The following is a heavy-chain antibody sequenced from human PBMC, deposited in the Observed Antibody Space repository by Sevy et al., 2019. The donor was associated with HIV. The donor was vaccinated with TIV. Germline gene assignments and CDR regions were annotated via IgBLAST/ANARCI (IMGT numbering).Heavy chain of an antibody. V-gene: IGHV3-7*01. J-gene: IGHJ6*02. D-gene: IGHD2-15*01. CDR2: IKQDGSEK. Sequence: GGSLRLSCAASGFTFSSYWMSSVRQAPGKGLEWVANIKQDGSEKYYVDSVKGRFTISRDNAKNSLYLQMNSLRAEDTAVYYCARDGGSYCSGGSCYYYYGMDVWGQGTTVTVSS. CDR1: GFTFSSYW. CDR3: ARDGGSYCSGGSCYYYYGMDV.